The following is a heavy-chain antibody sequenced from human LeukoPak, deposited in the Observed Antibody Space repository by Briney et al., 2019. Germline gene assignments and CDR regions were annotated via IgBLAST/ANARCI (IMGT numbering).Heavy chain of an antibody. Sequence: GGSLRLSCAASGFTFSNAWMSWVRQAPGKGLEWAGRIKSKTDGGTTDYAAPVKGRFTISRDDSKNTLYLQMNSLKTEDTAVYYCTTGSVYWGQGTLVTVSS. V-gene: IGHV3-15*01. CDR1: GFTFSNAW. CDR3: TTGSVY. J-gene: IGHJ4*02. CDR2: IKSKTDGGTT. D-gene: IGHD6-6*01.